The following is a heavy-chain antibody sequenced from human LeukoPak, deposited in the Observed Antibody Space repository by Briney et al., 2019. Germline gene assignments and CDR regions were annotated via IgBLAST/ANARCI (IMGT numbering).Heavy chain of an antibody. CDR1: GYTFTSYG. J-gene: IGHJ5*02. CDR3: ARGSDVRYFDKRIKNWFDP. Sequence: ASVKVSCKASGYTFTSYGISWVRQAPGQGLEWMGWISAYNGNTNYAQKFQGRVTITADESTSTAYMELSSLRSEDTAVYYCARGSDVRYFDKRIKNWFDPWGQGTLVTVSS. CDR2: ISAYNGNT. D-gene: IGHD3-9*01. V-gene: IGHV1-18*01.